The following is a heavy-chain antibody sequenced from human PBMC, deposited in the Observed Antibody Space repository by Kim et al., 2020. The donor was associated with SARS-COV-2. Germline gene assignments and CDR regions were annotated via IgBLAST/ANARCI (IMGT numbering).Heavy chain of an antibody. CDR3: ARLVPWLPAAISFDHAYYYYGMDV. CDR2: IYYSGST. J-gene: IGHJ6*02. CDR1: GGSISSYY. Sequence: SETLSLTCTVSGGSISSYYWSWIRQPPGKGLEWIGYIYYSGSTNYNPSLKSRVTISVDTSKNQFSLKLSSVTAADTAVYYCARLVPWLPAAISFDHAYYYYGMDVWGQGTTVTVSS. D-gene: IGHD2-2*01. V-gene: IGHV4-59*08.